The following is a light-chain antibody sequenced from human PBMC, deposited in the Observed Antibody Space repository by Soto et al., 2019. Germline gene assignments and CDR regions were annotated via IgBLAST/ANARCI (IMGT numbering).Light chain of an antibody. CDR1: QSVSRN. J-gene: IGKJ5*01. CDR3: QQYKNWPLT. V-gene: IGKV3-15*01. Sequence: EIVMTQSPATLSVSPGERATLSCRASQSVSRNLAWYQQKLGQAPRLLIYGASTRATGIPARFSGSGSGTEFTLTISSLQSEDFAVYYCQQYKNWPLTFGQGTRLEIK. CDR2: GAS.